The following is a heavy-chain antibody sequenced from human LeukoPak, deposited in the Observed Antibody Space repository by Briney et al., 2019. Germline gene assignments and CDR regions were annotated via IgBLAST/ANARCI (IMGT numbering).Heavy chain of an antibody. V-gene: IGHV3-30*02. Sequence: GGSLRLSCATSGFTFSFYGMHWVRQAPGKGLEWVAFIQYDGSFKFYADSVQGRFSISRDNSKNTLFLQMNSLRADDTAVYYCAKTSDQLLYSKFDFWGQGTMVTVSS. D-gene: IGHD2-2*02. CDR1: GFTFSFYG. J-gene: IGHJ4*02. CDR2: IQYDGSFK. CDR3: AKTSDQLLYSKFDF.